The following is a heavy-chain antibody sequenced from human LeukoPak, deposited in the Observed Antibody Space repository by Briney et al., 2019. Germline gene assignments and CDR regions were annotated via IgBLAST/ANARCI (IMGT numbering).Heavy chain of an antibody. J-gene: IGHJ4*02. Sequence: SETLSLTCTVSGGSIRSYYWSWIRQPPGKGLEWIGYIYYNGNTNYNPSLESRVTTSIDTSNNQFSLKLSSVTAADTAVYYCARRDVTTHRFDYWGQGALVTVSS. CDR3: ARRDVTTHRFDY. CDR1: GGSIRSYY. D-gene: IGHD4-17*01. CDR2: IYYNGNT. V-gene: IGHV4-59*08.